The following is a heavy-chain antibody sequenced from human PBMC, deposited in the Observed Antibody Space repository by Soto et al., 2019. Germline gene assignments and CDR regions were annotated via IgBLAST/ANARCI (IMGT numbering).Heavy chain of an antibody. V-gene: IGHV3-30*18. D-gene: IGHD6-25*01. CDR1: GFTFSSYG. CDR3: AKDQIAAVYYYYGMDV. Sequence: GGSLRLSCAASGFTFSSYGMHWVRQAPGKGLEWVAVISYDGSNKYYADSVKGRFTISRDNSKNTLYLQMNSLRAEDTAVYYCAKDQIAAVYYYYGMDVWGQGTTVTSP. CDR2: ISYDGSNK. J-gene: IGHJ6*02.